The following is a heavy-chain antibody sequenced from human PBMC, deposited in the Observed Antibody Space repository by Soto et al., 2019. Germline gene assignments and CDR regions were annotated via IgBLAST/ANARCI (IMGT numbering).Heavy chain of an antibody. J-gene: IGHJ6*02. CDR3: HARGPLPTAGNGEYYYYGMDV. Sequence: PSETLTLTYTVAGASISRYYWGWIRQSPGKGLEWIGYLYNTGSTIYNPSLKSRVTISVDKSKNQFSLKLSSVTAADTAVYYCHARGPLPTAGNGEYYYYGMDVWGQGTTVTVSS. CDR2: LYNTGST. V-gene: IGHV4-59*12. D-gene: IGHD1-26*01. CDR1: GASISRYY.